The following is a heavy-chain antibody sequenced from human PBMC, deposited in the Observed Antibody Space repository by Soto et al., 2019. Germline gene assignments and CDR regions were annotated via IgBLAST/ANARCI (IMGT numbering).Heavy chain of an antibody. V-gene: IGHV4-34*01. CDR1: GGSLSGYQ. D-gene: IGHD3-10*01. CDR2: INDGGNI. J-gene: IGHJ6*03. CDR3: ARGVILWFGVVSRRGGYQYCMDV. Sequence: QVQLQQWGAGLLKPSETLSLTCAVYGGSLSGYQWSWIRQTPGKGLKWIGAINDGGNINYNPSLKSRVTILLAPLKMQISLKLSSVTAADSAVYYCARGVILWFGVVSRRGGYQYCMDVWGKGTTVTVSS.